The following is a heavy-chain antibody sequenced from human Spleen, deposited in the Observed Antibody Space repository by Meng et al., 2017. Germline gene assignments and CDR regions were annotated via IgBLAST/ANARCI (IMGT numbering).Heavy chain of an antibody. Sequence: QVQVVQSGVEVKKPGASVKVSCKTSGYTFTNYVIHWVRPAPGQRLEWMGWNRVGNDETHYSQKFQGRVTISRDTSASTAYMELSSLRSEDTAIYYCARDLNGDRGIYFDYWGQGTLVTVSS. J-gene: IGHJ4*02. D-gene: IGHD3-10*01. V-gene: IGHV1-3*01. CDR3: ARDLNGDRGIYFDY. CDR1: GYTFTNYV. CDR2: NRVGNDET.